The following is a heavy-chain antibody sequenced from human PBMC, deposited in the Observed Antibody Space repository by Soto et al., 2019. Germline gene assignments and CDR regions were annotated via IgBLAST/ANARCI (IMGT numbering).Heavy chain of an antibody. J-gene: IGHJ5*02. Sequence: EVQLVESGGGVVRPGASLRLSCAASGFTFDDYGMTWVRQAPGKGLEWVSGINWNGGSIVYADSVKGRFTISRDNAKNSLYLQMNSLRAEDTALYYCARDPPYYYGSGSYWFDPWGQGTLVTVSS. V-gene: IGHV3-20*04. CDR3: ARDPPYYYGSGSYWFDP. CDR2: INWNGGSI. D-gene: IGHD3-10*01. CDR1: GFTFDDYG.